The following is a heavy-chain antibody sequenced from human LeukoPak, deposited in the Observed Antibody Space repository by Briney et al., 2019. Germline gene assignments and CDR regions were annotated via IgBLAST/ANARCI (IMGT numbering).Heavy chain of an antibody. J-gene: IGHJ4*02. CDR3: ARASGYCSGGSCFPPDY. Sequence: GGSLRLSCAASGFRFSNYWMTWVRQAPGKGLEWVTDINQDGSEIYYVDSVKGRFTISRDNAKNSLYLQMNSLRAEDTAVYYCARASGYCSGGSCFPPDYWGQGTLVTVSS. CDR1: GFRFSNYW. CDR2: INQDGSEI. D-gene: IGHD2-15*01. V-gene: IGHV3-7*05.